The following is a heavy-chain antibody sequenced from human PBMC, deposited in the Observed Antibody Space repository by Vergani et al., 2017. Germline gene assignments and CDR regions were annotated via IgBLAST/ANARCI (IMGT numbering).Heavy chain of an antibody. D-gene: IGHD5-18*01. CDR1: GGSISSYY. Sequence: QVQLQESGPGLVKPSETLSLTCTVSGGSISSYYWSWIRQPPGKGLEWIGYIYYSGSTNYNPSLKSRVTISVDTSKNQFSLKLSSVTAADTAVYYCARDRIQLWLPQDSKPHYYGMDVWGQGTTVTVS. CDR2: IYYSGST. CDR3: ARDRIQLWLPQDSKPHYYGMDV. V-gene: IGHV4-59*01. J-gene: IGHJ6*02.